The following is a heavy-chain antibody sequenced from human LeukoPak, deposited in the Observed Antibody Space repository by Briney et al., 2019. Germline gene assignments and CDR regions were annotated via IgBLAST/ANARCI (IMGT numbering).Heavy chain of an antibody. CDR1: GGSFSGYY. D-gene: IGHD2-2*01. Sequence: SETLSLACAVYGGSFSGYYWSWIRQPPGKGLEWIGEINHSGSTNYNPSLKSRVTISVDTSKNQFSLKLSSVTAADTAVYYCARDIVVVPAALRGGYYYGMDVWGQGTTVTVSS. J-gene: IGHJ6*02. CDR3: ARDIVVVPAALRGGYYYGMDV. CDR2: INHSGST. V-gene: IGHV4-34*01.